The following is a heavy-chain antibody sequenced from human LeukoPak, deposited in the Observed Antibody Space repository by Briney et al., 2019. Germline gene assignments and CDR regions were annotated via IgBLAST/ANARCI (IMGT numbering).Heavy chain of an antibody. Sequence: SVKVSCKASGGTFSSYAISWVRQAPGQGLEWMGGIIPIFGTANYAQKFQGRVTMTEDTTTDTAYMELSSLRSEDTAVYYCATTYSYGRYFDYWGQGTLVTVSS. CDR1: GGTFSSYA. CDR3: ATTYSYGRYFDY. CDR2: IIPIFGTA. J-gene: IGHJ4*02. D-gene: IGHD5-18*01. V-gene: IGHV1-69*06.